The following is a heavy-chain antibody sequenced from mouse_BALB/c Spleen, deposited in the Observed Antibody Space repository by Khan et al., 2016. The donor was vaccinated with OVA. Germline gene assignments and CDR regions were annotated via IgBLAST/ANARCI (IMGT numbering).Heavy chain of an antibody. Sequence: LQQPGPELMKPGASVKISCKASDYSFTSYYMHWVKQSHGKSLEWIGCIDPFNGGTTYNQKFKGKATLTVDKSSSTAYMHLSTLTSEDSAVYYCARRTLDYWGQGTSVTVSS. V-gene: IGHV1S135*01. J-gene: IGHJ4*01. CDR3: ARRTLDY. CDR1: DYSFTSYY. CDR2: IDPFNGGT.